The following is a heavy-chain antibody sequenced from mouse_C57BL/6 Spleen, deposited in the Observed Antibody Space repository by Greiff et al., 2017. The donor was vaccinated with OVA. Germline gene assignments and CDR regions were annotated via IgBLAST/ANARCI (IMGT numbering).Heavy chain of an antibody. CDR1: GFTFSDYG. Sequence: EVMLVESGGGLVKPGGSLKLSCAASGFTFSDYGMHWVRQAPGKGLEWVAYISIGSSTIYYADTVKGRFTISRDNAKNTLFLQMTSLRSEDTAMCYCARPDPPDVYFDYWGQGTTLTVSS. V-gene: IGHV5-17*01. CDR2: ISIGSSTI. J-gene: IGHJ2*01. CDR3: ARPDPPDVYFDY.